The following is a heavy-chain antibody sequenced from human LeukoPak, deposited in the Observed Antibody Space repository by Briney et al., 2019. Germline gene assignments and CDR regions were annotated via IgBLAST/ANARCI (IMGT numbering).Heavy chain of an antibody. CDR3: ARGAAKAGIAAAGILFDY. Sequence: ASVKVSCKASGYTFTGYYMHWVRQAPGQGLEWMGWINPNSGGTNYAQKFQGRVTMTRDTSISTAYMELSRLRSDDTAVYYCARGAAKAGIAAAGILFDYWGQGTLFTVSS. D-gene: IGHD6-13*01. CDR2: INPNSGGT. V-gene: IGHV1-2*02. CDR1: GYTFTGYY. J-gene: IGHJ4*02.